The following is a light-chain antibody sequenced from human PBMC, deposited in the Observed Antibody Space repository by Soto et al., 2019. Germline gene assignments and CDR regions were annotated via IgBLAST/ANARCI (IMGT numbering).Light chain of an antibody. CDR2: LTSDGSH. J-gene: IGLJ3*02. CDR1: SGHSSYA. V-gene: IGLV4-69*01. Sequence: QSVLTQSPSASASLGASVKLTCTLNSGHSSYAVACHQQQPEKGPRFLMNLTSDGSHTKGDGIPERFSGSSSGAERYLTISGLQSEDEADYYCQTWGTGRVFGGGTKLTVL. CDR3: QTWGTGRV.